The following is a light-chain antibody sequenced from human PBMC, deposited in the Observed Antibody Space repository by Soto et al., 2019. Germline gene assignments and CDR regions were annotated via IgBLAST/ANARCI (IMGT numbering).Light chain of an antibody. CDR3: QQYKTSWD. V-gene: IGKV1-5*03. J-gene: IGKJ3*01. CDR2: KAS. CDR1: QNINSW. Sequence: DIQMTQSPSTLSASVGDRVTITCRASQNINSWLAWYQQKPGKAPTLLIYKASTLESGVPSRFSGSGSGTEFTLTISSLKPDDFATYYCQQYKTSWDFGPGTKVDIK.